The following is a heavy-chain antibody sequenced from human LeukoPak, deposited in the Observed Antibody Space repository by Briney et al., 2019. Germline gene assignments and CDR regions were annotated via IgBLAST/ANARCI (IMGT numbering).Heavy chain of an antibody. CDR3: AKDRRVIDHNWFDP. D-gene: IGHD2/OR15-2a*01. J-gene: IGHJ5*02. CDR2: IRGSGGRT. Sequence: LSGGSLRLSCAASGFTFSSYAMSWVRQAPGKGLEWVSAIRGSGGRTYFADSVKGRFTISRDNSKNTLYLQMNSLRADDTGVYYCAKDRRVIDHNWFDPWGQGTLVTVSS. V-gene: IGHV3-23*01. CDR1: GFTFSSYA.